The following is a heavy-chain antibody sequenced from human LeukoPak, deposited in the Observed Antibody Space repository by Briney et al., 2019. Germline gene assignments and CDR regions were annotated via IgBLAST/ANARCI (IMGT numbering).Heavy chain of an antibody. CDR3: AKPYDYSNYGHYGMDV. Sequence: PGGSLRLSCAASGFTFSDYYMSWIRQAPGKGLEWVSYISSSGGTIYYADSVKGRFTISRDNAKNSLYLQMNSLRAEDTAVYYCAKPYDYSNYGHYGMDVWGQGTTVTVSS. D-gene: IGHD4-11*01. V-gene: IGHV3-11*01. CDR2: ISSSGGTI. CDR1: GFTFSDYY. J-gene: IGHJ6*02.